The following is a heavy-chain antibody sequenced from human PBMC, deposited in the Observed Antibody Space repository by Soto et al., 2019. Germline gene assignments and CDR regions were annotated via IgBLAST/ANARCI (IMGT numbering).Heavy chain of an antibody. CDR2: ISNGGERT. CDR1: GFTFSSLD. Sequence: EVQLLESGGGLVQPGGSLRLSCVASGFTFSSLDMGWVRQAPGKGLEWVSCISNGGERTYYADSVKGRFTISRDNSKNTLFLQLNSLRVEDTAVYYCAKDSRRSSGWWYFDYWGQGTVVTVSS. CDR3: AKDSRRSSGWWYFDY. J-gene: IGHJ4*02. V-gene: IGHV3-23*01. D-gene: IGHD6-19*01.